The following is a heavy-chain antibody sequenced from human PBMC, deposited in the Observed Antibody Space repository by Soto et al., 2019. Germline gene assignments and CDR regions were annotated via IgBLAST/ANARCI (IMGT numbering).Heavy chain of an antibody. Sequence: SVKVSCKASGGTFSNFAINWVRQAPGQGLEWMGGIIPVFGKAKYAQKFQGRVQFTADESTSTAYMEVNSLASEDTAVYYCARGSPTTVTTWFDPWGQGSLVTVSS. J-gene: IGHJ5*02. CDR3: ARGSPTTVTTWFDP. CDR2: IIPVFGKA. CDR1: GGTFSNFA. V-gene: IGHV1-69*13. D-gene: IGHD4-17*01.